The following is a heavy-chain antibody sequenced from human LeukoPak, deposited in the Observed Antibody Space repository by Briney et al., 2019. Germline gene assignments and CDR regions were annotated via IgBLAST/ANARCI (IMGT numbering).Heavy chain of an antibody. D-gene: IGHD1-26*01. J-gene: IGHJ6*03. V-gene: IGHV4-38-2*02. CDR2: IYHSGST. CDR1: GYSISSGYY. CDR3: AAASGSYYYYMDV. Sequence: PSETLSLTCTVSGYSISSGYYWGWIRQPPGQGLEWIGSIYHSGSTYYNPSLKSRVTISVDTSKNQFSLKLSSVTAADTAVYYCAAASGSYYYYMDVWGKGTTVTVSS.